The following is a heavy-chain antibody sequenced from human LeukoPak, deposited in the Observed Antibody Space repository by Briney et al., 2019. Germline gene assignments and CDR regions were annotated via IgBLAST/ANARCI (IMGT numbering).Heavy chain of an antibody. V-gene: IGHV4-59*01. J-gene: IGHJ3*02. D-gene: IGHD3-3*01. CDR2: IYHSGST. CDR3: ARPASAYYVNEGLDI. CDR1: GDSITSYY. Sequence: SETLSLTCTVSGDSITSYYWNWIRQPPGKGLEWIGHIYHSGSTNYNPSLKSRVTTSVDTSKNQISLKLSSVTAADTAVYYCARPASAYYVNEGLDIWGQGTMVTVSS.